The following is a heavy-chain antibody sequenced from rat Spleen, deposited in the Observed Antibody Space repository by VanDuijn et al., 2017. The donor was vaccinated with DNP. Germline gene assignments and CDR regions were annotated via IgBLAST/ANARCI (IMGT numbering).Heavy chain of an antibody. CDR1: GFTFSDYY. Sequence: EVQLVESGGGLVQPGRSLKLSCAASGFTFSDYYMAWVRQAPKKGLECVATISTSGGSTYYRDSVKGGFTVSRDDATSTLYLQMDSLRSEDTATYFCARHGRITTVATYWFFDFWGPGTMVTVSS. CDR3: ARHGRITTVATYWFFDF. D-gene: IGHD1-3*01. CDR2: ISTSGGST. V-gene: IGHV5-25*01. J-gene: IGHJ1*01.